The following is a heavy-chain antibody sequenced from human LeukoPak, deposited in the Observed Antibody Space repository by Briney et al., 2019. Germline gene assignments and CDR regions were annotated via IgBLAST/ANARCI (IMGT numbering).Heavy chain of an antibody. CDR3: ARPGSTWRFDY. Sequence: GGSLRLSCAASGFTFSSSWMTWVRQAPGKGLEWVANMKQDGSEKYYVDSVKGRFTISRDNAKNSLYLQVDSLRAEDTAVYYCARPGSTWRFDYWGQGTLVTVSS. CDR1: GFTFSSSW. D-gene: IGHD2-2*01. CDR2: MKQDGSEK. J-gene: IGHJ4*02. V-gene: IGHV3-7*01.